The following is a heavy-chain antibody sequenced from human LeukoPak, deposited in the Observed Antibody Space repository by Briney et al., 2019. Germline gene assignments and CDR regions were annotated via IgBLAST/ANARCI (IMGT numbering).Heavy chain of an antibody. CDR1: GFTFSTYG. CDR3: AKDGGEYYDILTGYYPRLYYMDV. V-gene: IGHV3-23*01. Sequence: GGTLRLSCVASGFTFSTYGMSWVRQAPGKGLEWVSAISGSGGSTYYADSVKGRFTISRDNSKNTLYLQMNSLRAGDTAVYYCAKDGGEYYDILTGYYPRLYYMDVWGKGTTVTISS. D-gene: IGHD3-9*01. CDR2: ISGSGGST. J-gene: IGHJ6*03.